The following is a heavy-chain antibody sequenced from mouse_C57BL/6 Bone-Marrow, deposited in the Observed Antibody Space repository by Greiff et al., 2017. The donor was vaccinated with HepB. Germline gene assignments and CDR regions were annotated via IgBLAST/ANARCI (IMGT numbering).Heavy chain of an antibody. CDR1: GYTFTSYG. CDR2: IYPRSGNT. J-gene: IGHJ1*03. D-gene: IGHD1-1*01. Sequence: QVQLQQSGAELARPGASVKLSCKASGYTFTSYGISWVKQSTGQGLEWIGEIYPRSGNTYYNEKFKGKATLTADKSSSTAYMELRSLTSEDSAVYFCARSFITTVVANFDVWGTGTTVTVSS. CDR3: ARSFITTVVANFDV. V-gene: IGHV1-81*01.